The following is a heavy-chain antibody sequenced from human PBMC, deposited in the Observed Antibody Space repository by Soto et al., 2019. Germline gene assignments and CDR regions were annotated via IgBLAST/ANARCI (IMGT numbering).Heavy chain of an antibody. Sequence: SETLSLTCTVSGGSISSGDYYWSWIRQPPGKGLEWIGYIYYSGSTYYNPSLKSRVTISVDTSKNQFSLRLSSVTAADTAVYNCASALYYYDSSGPDAFDIWGQGTMVTVSS. CDR2: IYYSGST. V-gene: IGHV4-30-4*01. CDR1: GGSISSGDYY. CDR3: ASALYYYDSSGPDAFDI. D-gene: IGHD3-22*01. J-gene: IGHJ3*02.